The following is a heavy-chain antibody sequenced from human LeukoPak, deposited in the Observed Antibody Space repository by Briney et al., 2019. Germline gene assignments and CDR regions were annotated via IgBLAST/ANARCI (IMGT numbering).Heavy chain of an antibody. D-gene: IGHD5-18*01. CDR1: GYSISSRYY. Sequence: PSETLSLTCAVSGYSISSRYYWGWIRQPPAKGLEWIGSIYHSGSTYYNPSLESRVTISVDTSKNQFSLKLNSVTAADTAVYYCARGPYSYGYWNYWGQGTLVTVSS. CDR3: ARGPYSYGYWNY. J-gene: IGHJ4*02. V-gene: IGHV4-38-2*01. CDR2: IYHSGST.